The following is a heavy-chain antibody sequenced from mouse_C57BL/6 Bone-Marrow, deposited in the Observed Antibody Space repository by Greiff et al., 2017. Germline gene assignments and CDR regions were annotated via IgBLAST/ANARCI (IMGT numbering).Heavy chain of an antibody. Sequence: QVTLKVSGPGILQPSQTLSLTCSFSGFSLSPFGMGVGWIRQPSGMGLEWLAHIWWDDDKSYNPALKSRLTIFKDTSKKQVFLKIANVDTADTATYYCARRGETSEGFAYWGQGTLVTVSA. CDR2: IWWDDDK. CDR3: ARRGETSEGFAY. CDR1: GFSLSPFGMG. V-gene: IGHV8-8*01. J-gene: IGHJ3*01. D-gene: IGHD1-3*01.